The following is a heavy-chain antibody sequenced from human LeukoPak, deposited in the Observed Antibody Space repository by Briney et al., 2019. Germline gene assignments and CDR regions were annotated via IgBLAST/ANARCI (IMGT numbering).Heavy chain of an antibody. CDR2: INPNSGGT. Sequence: ASVKVSCKASGYTFTGYYKHWVRQAPGQGLEWMGWINPNSGGTNYAQKFQGRVTMTRDTSISTAYMELSRLRSDDTAVYYCARVTAVAGHLYDYWGQGTLVTVSS. J-gene: IGHJ4*02. CDR1: GYTFTGYY. D-gene: IGHD6-19*01. CDR3: ARVTAVAGHLYDY. V-gene: IGHV1-2*02.